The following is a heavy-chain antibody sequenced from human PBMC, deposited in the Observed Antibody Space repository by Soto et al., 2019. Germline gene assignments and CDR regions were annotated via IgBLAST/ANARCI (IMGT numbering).Heavy chain of an antibody. CDR3: ARESQSGRGMGSSEGWFDP. J-gene: IGHJ5*02. V-gene: IGHV4-59*01. D-gene: IGHD6-6*01. Sequence: SETLSLTCTVSGGSISSYYWSWIRQPPGKGLEWIGYIYYSGSTNYNPSLKSRVTISVDTSKNQFSLKLSSVTAADTAVYYCARESQSGRGMGSSEGWFDPWGQGTLVTVSS. CDR2: IYYSGST. CDR1: GGSISSYY.